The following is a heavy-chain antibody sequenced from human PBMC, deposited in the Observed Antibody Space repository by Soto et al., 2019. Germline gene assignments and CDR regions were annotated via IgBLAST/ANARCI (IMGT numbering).Heavy chain of an antibody. Sequence: EVQLVESGGGLVQPGGSLRLSCADSGFSFSSYSMHWLRKGPEKELVWVSRINTDGSSTNYADSVKGRFTISRDNAKSSLYLQMNSLRAEDTSVYYCGRSPGRYYTGWGQRSVVTVSS. D-gene: IGHD2-8*02. V-gene: IGHV3-74*02. J-gene: IGHJ3*01. CDR3: GRSPGRYYTG. CDR2: INTDGSST. CDR1: GFSFSSYS.